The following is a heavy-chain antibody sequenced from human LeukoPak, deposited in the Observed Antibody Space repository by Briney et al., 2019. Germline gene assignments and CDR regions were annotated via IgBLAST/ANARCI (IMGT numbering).Heavy chain of an antibody. CDR2: ISVYNGNT. J-gene: IGHJ4*02. CDR1: GYAFTTYG. CDR3: ARMILLLGDVLTVPPRGFDY. V-gene: IGHV1-18*01. D-gene: IGHD3-9*01. Sequence: GASVTLSFTASGYAFTTYGISWVRRAPGQGLGWWGRISVYNGNTNNAQKLQGRITMTTVPATTTGNLELRSLRSDDTAVYYCARMILLLGDVLTVPPRGFDYWGQGTLVTVSS.